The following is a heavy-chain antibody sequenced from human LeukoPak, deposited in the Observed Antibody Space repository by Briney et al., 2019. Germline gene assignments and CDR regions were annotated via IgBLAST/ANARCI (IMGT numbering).Heavy chain of an antibody. CDR2: IYTSGST. CDR3: ARGHYYGSGSWAFDI. Sequence: SETLSLTCTVSGGSISSGSYYWSWIRQPAGKGLEWIGRIYTSGSTNYNPSLKSRVTISVDTSKNQFSLKLSSVTAADTAVYYCARGHYYGSGSWAFDIWGQGTMVTVSS. J-gene: IGHJ3*02. V-gene: IGHV4-61*02. CDR1: GGSISSGSYY. D-gene: IGHD3-10*01.